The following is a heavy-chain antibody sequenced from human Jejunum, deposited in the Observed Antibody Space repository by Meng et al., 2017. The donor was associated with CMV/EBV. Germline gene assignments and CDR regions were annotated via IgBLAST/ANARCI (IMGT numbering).Heavy chain of an antibody. V-gene: IGHV4-59*01. Sequence: GSISGSYWSWIRQPPGMGLEWIGYIYYSGTTNYNPSLRRRVAISVDTSKNQLSLKLSSLTAADTAVYYCARDGAYLPNFPTGMDVWGQGTSVTVSS. CDR2: IYYSGTT. D-gene: IGHD4/OR15-4a*01. CDR1: GSISGSY. J-gene: IGHJ6*02. CDR3: ARDGAYLPNFPTGMDV.